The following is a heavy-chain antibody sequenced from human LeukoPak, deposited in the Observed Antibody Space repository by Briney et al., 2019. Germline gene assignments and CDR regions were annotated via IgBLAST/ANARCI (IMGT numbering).Heavy chain of an antibody. Sequence: SETLSLTCTVSGGSVSNSLYYWSWIRQPPGKGLEWNGYIYYNGDTNYNPSLKSRVIISIDTSSNQFSLRLNSMTAADTAVYYCARVLRAASWRSYDYWGRGSLVTVSS. CDR3: ARVLRAASWRSYDY. CDR2: IYYNGDT. D-gene: IGHD5-18*01. V-gene: IGHV4-61*01. CDR1: GGSVSNSLYY. J-gene: IGHJ4*02.